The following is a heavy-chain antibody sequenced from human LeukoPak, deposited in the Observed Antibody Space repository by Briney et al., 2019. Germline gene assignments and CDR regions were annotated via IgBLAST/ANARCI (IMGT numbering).Heavy chain of an antibody. CDR1: GFTFTDHP. CDR3: AKDRANWAIDD. J-gene: IGHJ4*02. CDR2: IGGDGIA. D-gene: IGHD3-16*01. Sequence: GSLRLSCVASGFTFTDHPMNWVRQAPGKGLEWIWYIGGDGIAFYADSVKGRFTASKDDARKSMYLQMNSLRVEDTAVYYCAKDRANWAIDDWGQGTQVTVSS. V-gene: IGHV3-69-1*01.